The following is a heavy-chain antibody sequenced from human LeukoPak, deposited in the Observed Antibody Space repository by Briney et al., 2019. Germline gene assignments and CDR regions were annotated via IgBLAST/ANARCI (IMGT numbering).Heavy chain of an antibody. D-gene: IGHD4-17*01. CDR1: GFAFTSSA. CDR2: IVVGSGNT. V-gene: IGHV1-58*02. CDR3: AAARTTVTNLAIDY. J-gene: IGHJ4*02. Sequence: GASVKVSCKASGFAFTSSAMQWVRQARGQRLEWIGWIVVGSGNTNYAQKFQERVTITRDMSTSTAYMELSSLRSEDTAVYYCAAARTTVTNLAIDYWGQGTLVTVSS.